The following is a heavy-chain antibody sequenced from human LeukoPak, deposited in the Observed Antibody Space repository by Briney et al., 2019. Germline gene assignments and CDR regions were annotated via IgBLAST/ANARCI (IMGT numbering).Heavy chain of an antibody. J-gene: IGHJ2*01. D-gene: IGHD3-10*02. CDR2: ISGSGGST. V-gene: IGHV3-23*01. Sequence: GGSLRLSCAASGFTFSSYTMNWVRQTPGKGLEWVSAISGSGGSTYYADSVKGRFTISRDNSKNTLHLQMNSLRIEDTAVYFCANQYTVDRDYARGYSDVWGRGTLVTVSS. CDR3: ANQYTVDRDYARGYSDV. CDR1: GFTFSSYT.